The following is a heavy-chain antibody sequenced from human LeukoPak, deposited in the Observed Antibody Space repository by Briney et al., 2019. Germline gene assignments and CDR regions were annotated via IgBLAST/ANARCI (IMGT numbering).Heavy chain of an antibody. V-gene: IGHV3-23*01. D-gene: IGHD6-13*01. CDR3: AKDDRYSSSWSPTNWFDP. J-gene: IGHJ5*02. CDR2: ISGSGGST. Sequence: GGSLRLSCAASGFTFSSYAMSWVRQAPGKGLEWVSAISGSGGSTYYADSVKGRFTISRDNSKNTLYLQMNSLRAEDTAVYYCAKDDRYSSSWSPTNWFDPWGQGTLVTVSS. CDR1: GFTFSSYA.